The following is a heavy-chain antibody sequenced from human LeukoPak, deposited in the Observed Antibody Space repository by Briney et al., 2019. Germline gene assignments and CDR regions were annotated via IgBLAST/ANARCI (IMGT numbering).Heavy chain of an antibody. CDR3: ARRRAVSSGFDY. CDR2: IYTSGST. J-gene: IGHJ4*02. D-gene: IGHD6-6*01. V-gene: IGHV4-4*09. Sequence: MPSETLSLTCTVSGGSISSYYWSWIRQPPGKGLEWIGYIYTSGSTNYNPSLKSRVTISVDTSKNQFSLKLSSVTAADTAVYYCARRRAVSSGFDYWGQGTLVTVSS. CDR1: GGSISSYY.